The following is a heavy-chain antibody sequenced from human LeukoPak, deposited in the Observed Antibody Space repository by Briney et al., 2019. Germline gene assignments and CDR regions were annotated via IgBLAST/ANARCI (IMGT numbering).Heavy chain of an antibody. CDR1: GFTFSSYA. D-gene: IGHD4-23*01. CDR2: ISGSGGST. CDR3: AKGADLSTVANWFDP. V-gene: IGHV3-23*01. Sequence: PGGSLRLSCAASGFTFSSYAMSWVRQAPGKGLEWVSAISGSGGSTHYADSVKGRFTISRDNSKNTLYLQMNSLRAEDTAVYYCAKGADLSTVANWFDPWGQGTLVTVSS. J-gene: IGHJ5*02.